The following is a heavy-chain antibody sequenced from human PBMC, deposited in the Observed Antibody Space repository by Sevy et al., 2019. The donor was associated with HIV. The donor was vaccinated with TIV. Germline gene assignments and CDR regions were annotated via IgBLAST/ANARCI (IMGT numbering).Heavy chain of an antibody. CDR2: IKRDASEK. V-gene: IGHV3-7*03. J-gene: IGHJ6*02. CDR3: ARDCNSASCLWGLDV. Sequence: GGSLRLSCVASGFGFTNYWMTWVRQAPGKGLEWVANIKRDASEKYYVGSVKGRFTISRDNAKESLYLQMKSLRAEDTAVYYCARDCNSASCLWGLDVWGQGTTVTVSS. CDR1: GFGFTNYW. D-gene: IGHD2-2*01.